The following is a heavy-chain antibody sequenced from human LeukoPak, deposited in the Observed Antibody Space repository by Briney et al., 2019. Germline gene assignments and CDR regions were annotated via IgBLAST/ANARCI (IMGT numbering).Heavy chain of an antibody. Sequence: ASVKVSCKASGYTFTGYYMHWVRQAPGQGLEWMGWINPNSGGTNYAQKFQGRVTMTRDTSISTAYMELSRLRSDDTAVYYCARRSSYSNYAFEIWGQGTMVTVSS. J-gene: IGHJ3*02. CDR2: INPNSGGT. V-gene: IGHV1-2*02. CDR1: GYTFTGYY. CDR3: ARRSSYSNYAFEI. D-gene: IGHD4-11*01.